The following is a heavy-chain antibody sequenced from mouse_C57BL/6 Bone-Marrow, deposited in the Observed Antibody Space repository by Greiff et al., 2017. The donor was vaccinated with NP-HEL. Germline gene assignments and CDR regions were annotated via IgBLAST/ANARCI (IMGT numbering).Heavy chain of an antibody. J-gene: IGHJ3*01. CDR3: ARGIYGNCLFAY. CDR1: GYTFTSYG. Sequence: QVQLQQSGAELARPGASVKLSCKASGYTFTSYGISWVKQRTGQGLEWIGEIYPRSGNTSYNEKFKGKATLTADKSSSTAYMELRSLTSEDSAVYFCARGIYGNCLFAYWGQGTLVTVSA. CDR2: IYPRSGNT. V-gene: IGHV1-81*01. D-gene: IGHD2-1*01.